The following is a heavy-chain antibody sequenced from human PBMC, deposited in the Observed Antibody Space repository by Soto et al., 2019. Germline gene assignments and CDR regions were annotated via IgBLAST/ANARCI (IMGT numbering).Heavy chain of an antibody. CDR1: GGSNSSVGYY. V-gene: IGHV4-31*03. Sequence: QVQLQESRPGLVKPSQTLSLTCTVSGGSNSSVGYYWSWIRQHPGKGLDWIGYIYYSGSTYYNPALKSRVPISVDTSKNQFSVKLSSVTAADTAVYYCAGGYGSGFDPWGQGTLVTVSS. D-gene: IGHD3-10*01. CDR3: AGGYGSGFDP. CDR2: IYYSGST. J-gene: IGHJ5*02.